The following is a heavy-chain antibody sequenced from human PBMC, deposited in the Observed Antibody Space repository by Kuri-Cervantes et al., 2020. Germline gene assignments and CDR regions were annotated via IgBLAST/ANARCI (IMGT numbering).Heavy chain of an antibody. V-gene: IGHV2-5*02. J-gene: IGHJ5*02. D-gene: IGHD3-10*01. CDR3: AHVTRHGKGSGWFDP. CDR1: VFSLSTSRVG. CDR2: IYWDYDQ. Sequence: GTTMVIPPQSLTLTRTFTVFSLSTSRVGVGWIRLPPGKALDWLALIYWDYDQRYSPSLKSRLTITKDTSKNQVVLTMTNMDPVDTATYTCAHVTRHGKGSGWFDPWGQGTLVTVSS.